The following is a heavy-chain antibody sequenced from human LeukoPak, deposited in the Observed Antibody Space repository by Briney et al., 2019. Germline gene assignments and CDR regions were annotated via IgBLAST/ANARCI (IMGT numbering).Heavy chain of an antibody. V-gene: IGHV3-30-3*01. D-gene: IGHD6-13*01. CDR2: ISYDGSNK. CDR1: GFTFSSYA. CDR3: ARETFSSSWGDY. Sequence: GGSLRLSCAASGFTFSSYAMHWVRQAPGKGLEWVAVISYDGSNKYYADSVKGRFTISRDNSKNTLCLQMNSLRAEDTAVYYCARETFSSSWGDYWGQGTLVTVSS. J-gene: IGHJ4*02.